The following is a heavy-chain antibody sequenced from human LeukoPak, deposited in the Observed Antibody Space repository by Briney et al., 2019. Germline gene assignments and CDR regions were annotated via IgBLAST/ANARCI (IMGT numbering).Heavy chain of an antibody. CDR1: GYTLTELS. V-gene: IGHV1-24*01. J-gene: IGHJ3*02. CDR2: FDPEDGET. D-gene: IGHD3-9*01. CDR3: ATPPVYDILTGYYSDAFDI. Sequence: AASVKVSCKVSGYTLTELSMHWVRQAPGKGLEWMGGFDPEDGETIYAQKFQGRVTMTEDTSTDTAYMELSSLRSEDTAVYYCATPPVYDILTGYYSDAFDIWGQGTMVTVSS.